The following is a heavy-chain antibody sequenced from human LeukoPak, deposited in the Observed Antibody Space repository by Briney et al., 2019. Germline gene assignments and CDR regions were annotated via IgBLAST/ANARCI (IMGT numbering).Heavy chain of an antibody. J-gene: IGHJ3*02. Sequence: PGGSLRLSCTGSGFTIVDYGMIWGGQAPGMGLEWVGFIRSNPYGGTTEYAASVRGRFTISRDDSKSIAYLQMNSLKTEDTAVYYCSNAQHYDSSGSYHAFDIWGQGTMVTVSS. CDR3: SNAQHYDSSGSYHAFDI. CDR2: IRSNPYGGTT. CDR1: GFTIVDYG. D-gene: IGHD3-22*01. V-gene: IGHV3-49*04.